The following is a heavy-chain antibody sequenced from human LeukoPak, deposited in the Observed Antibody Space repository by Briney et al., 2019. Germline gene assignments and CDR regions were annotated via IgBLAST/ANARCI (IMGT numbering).Heavy chain of an antibody. D-gene: IGHD4-17*01. J-gene: IGHJ4*02. CDR3: ARGRPTVTNAIFDY. V-gene: IGHV4-34*01. Sequence: SETLSLTCAVYGGSFSGYYWSWIRQPPGKGLEWIGEINHSGSTNYNPSLKSRVTISVDTSKNRFSLKLSSVTAADTAVYYCARGRPTVTNAIFDYWGQGTLVTVSS. CDR2: INHSGST. CDR1: GGSFSGYY.